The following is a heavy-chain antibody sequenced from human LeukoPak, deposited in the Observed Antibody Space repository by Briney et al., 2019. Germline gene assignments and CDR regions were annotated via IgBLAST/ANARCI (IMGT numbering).Heavy chain of an antibody. D-gene: IGHD1-26*01. Sequence: GGSLRLSCAASGFTFSSYSMNWVRQAPGKGLEWVSSISSSSSYIYYADSVKGRFTISRDNSKNTLYLQMNSLRAEDTAVYYCAVGATWWSIDYWGQGTLVTVSS. CDR3: AVGATWWSIDY. J-gene: IGHJ4*02. CDR1: GFTFSSYS. V-gene: IGHV3-21*04. CDR2: ISSSSSYI.